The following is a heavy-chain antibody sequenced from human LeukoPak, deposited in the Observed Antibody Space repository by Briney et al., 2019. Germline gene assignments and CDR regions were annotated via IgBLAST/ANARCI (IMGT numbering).Heavy chain of an antibody. Sequence: SGPTLVNPTQTLTLTCTFSGFSLSTSGMCLSWIRQPPGKALDWLARLDWDDDKYYSTSLKTRLTISKDTSKNQVVLTMTNMDPVDTATYYCARMGYSGSSPDDYWGQGTLVTVSS. V-gene: IGHV2-70*11. J-gene: IGHJ4*02. CDR2: LDWDDDK. CDR3: ARMGYSGSSPDDY. D-gene: IGHD1-26*01. CDR1: GFSLSTSGMC.